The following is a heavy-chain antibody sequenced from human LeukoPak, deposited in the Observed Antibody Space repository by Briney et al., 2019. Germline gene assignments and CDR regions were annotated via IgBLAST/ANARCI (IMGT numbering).Heavy chain of an antibody. J-gene: IGHJ4*02. CDR3: AKDQIRDYYDSSGYLAIDY. Sequence: GGSLRLSCAASGFTFSSYAMTWVRQAPGKGLEWVSAISGSGGSTYYADSVKGRFTISRDNPKNTLYLQMNSLRGEDTAVYYCAKDQIRDYYDSSGYLAIDYWGQGTLVTVSS. CDR1: GFTFSSYA. CDR2: ISGSGGST. V-gene: IGHV3-23*01. D-gene: IGHD3-22*01.